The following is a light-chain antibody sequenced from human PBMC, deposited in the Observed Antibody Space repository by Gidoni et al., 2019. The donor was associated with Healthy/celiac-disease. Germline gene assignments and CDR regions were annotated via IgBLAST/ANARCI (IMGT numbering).Light chain of an antibody. Sequence: SYVLTQPPSVSVAPGKTARITCGGNNIGSKSVPWYQQKPGQAPVLVIYYDSDRPSGIPERFSGSNSGNTATLTISRVEAGDEADYYCQVWDSSSDLPVFGGGTKLTVL. CDR3: QVWDSSSDLPV. J-gene: IGLJ3*02. CDR1: NIGSKS. V-gene: IGLV3-21*04. CDR2: YDS.